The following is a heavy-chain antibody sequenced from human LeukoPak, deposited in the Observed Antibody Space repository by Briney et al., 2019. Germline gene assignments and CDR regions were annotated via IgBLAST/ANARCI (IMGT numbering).Heavy chain of an antibody. V-gene: IGHV3-74*01. J-gene: IGHJ4*02. CDR1: GFTFSSYW. D-gene: IGHD4-23*01. Sequence: GGSLRLSCAASGFTFSSYWMHWVRQAPGKGLAWVSRINSDGSSTSYADSVKGRFTISRDNAKNTLYLQMNSLRAEDTAVYYCARDRSYGGNSGMDYWGQGTLVTVSS. CDR2: INSDGSST. CDR3: ARDRSYGGNSGMDY.